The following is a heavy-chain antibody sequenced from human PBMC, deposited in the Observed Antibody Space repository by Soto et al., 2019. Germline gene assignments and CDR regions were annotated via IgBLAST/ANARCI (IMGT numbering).Heavy chain of an antibody. V-gene: IGHV4-39*01. Sequence: QLQLQESGPGLVKPSETLSLTCTVFGGSITSGTSYWGWIRQSPGKGPEWIATIYYTGITYYNPSLKSRVAMSVDTSNNKFSLRLTSVTAADTAVYHCARSNNWYYFDYWGQGTRVTVSS. CDR1: GGSITSGTSY. J-gene: IGHJ4*02. D-gene: IGHD2-21*01. CDR2: IYYTGIT. CDR3: ARSNNWYYFDY.